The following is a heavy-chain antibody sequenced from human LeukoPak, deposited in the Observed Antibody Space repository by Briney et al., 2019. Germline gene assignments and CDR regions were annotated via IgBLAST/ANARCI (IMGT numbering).Heavy chain of an antibody. J-gene: IGHJ6*02. Sequence: PGGSLRLSCAASGFTVSSNYMSWVRQAPGKGLEWVSVIYSGGSTYYADSVKGRFTISRDNSKNTLYLQMNSLRAEDTAVYYCARWRGGYYDSSGYSYYYYYGMDVWGQGTTVTVSS. CDR3: ARWRGGYYDSSGYSYYYYYGMDV. CDR1: GFTVSSNY. V-gene: IGHV3-66*01. D-gene: IGHD3-22*01. CDR2: IYSGGST.